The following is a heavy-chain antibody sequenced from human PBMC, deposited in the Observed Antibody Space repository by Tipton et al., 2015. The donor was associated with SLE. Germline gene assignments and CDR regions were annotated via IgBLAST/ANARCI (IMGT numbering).Heavy chain of an antibody. CDR3: ASGEGLHDAFDI. D-gene: IGHD5-24*01. J-gene: IGHJ3*02. V-gene: IGHV4-59*05. CDR2: IYYSGST. Sequence: LRLSCTVSGGSISSHYWSWIRQPPGKGLEWIGSIYYSGSTYYNPSLKSRVTISVDTSKNQFSLKLSSVTAADTAVYYCASGEGLHDAFDIWGQGTMVTVSS. CDR1: GGSISSHY.